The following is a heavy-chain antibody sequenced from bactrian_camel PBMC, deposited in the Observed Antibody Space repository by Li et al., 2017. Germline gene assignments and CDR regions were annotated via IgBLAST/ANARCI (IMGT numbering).Heavy chain of an antibody. D-gene: IGHD3*01. CDR1: GFPFSSHY. V-gene: IGHV3-2*01. CDR3: AVPRLPFNIEAVGYNY. Sequence: HVQLVESGGGLVQPGGSLRLSCTASGFPFSSHYMSWVRQAPGKGLEWVSSIYSDGSNTYYTDSVKGRFTISRDNAKNALYLQLVKLSTEDTAMYYCAVPRLPFNIEAVGYNYWGQGTQVTVS. CDR2: IYSDGSNT. J-gene: IGHJ4*01.